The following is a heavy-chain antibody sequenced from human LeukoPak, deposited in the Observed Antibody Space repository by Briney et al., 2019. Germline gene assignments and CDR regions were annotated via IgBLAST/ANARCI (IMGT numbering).Heavy chain of an antibody. CDR1: GFTFSSYA. D-gene: IGHD3-10*01. CDR3: AKDTYGSGSYLYYYGMDV. V-gene: IGHV3-23*01. J-gene: IGHJ6*02. CDR2: ISGSGGST. Sequence: GGSLRLSCAASGFTFSSYAMSWVRQAPGKGLEWVSAISGSGGSTYYADSVKGRFTISRDNSKNTLYLQMNSLRAEDTAVYYCAKDTYGSGSYLYYYGMDVWGQGTTVTVSS.